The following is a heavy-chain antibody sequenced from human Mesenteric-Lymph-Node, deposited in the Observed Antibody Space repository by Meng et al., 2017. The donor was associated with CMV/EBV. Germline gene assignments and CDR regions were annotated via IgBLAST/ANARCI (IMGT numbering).Heavy chain of an antibody. D-gene: IGHD4-23*01. CDR2: IFHDGRT. Sequence: GSLRLSCAVSGGSINNNKWWTWVRQPPGKGLEWVGEIFHDGRTAHSPSLKSRVTISVDKSSNQFSLMLTSVTAADTAVYFCASRPIRQVAGGLADWGQGTLVTVSS. CDR3: ASRPIRQVAGGLAD. J-gene: IGHJ4*02. V-gene: IGHV4-4*01. CDR1: GGSINNNKW.